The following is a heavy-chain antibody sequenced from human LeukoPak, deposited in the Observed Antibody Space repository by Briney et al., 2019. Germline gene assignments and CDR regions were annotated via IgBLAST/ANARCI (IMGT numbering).Heavy chain of an antibody. CDR3: ARDEVTHISEYYYYGMDV. J-gene: IGHJ6*02. D-gene: IGHD2-21*02. CDR2: ISYDGGNK. V-gene: IGHV3-30*04. CDR1: GFTFSSYA. Sequence: GGSLRLSCAASGFTFSSYAMHWVRQAPGKGLEWVAVISYDGGNKYYADSVKGRFTISRDNSKNTLYLQMNSLRAEDTAVYYCARDEVTHISEYYYYGMDVWGQGTTVTVSS.